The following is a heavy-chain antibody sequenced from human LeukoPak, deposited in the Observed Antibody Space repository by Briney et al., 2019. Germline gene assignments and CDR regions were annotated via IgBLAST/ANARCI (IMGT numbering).Heavy chain of an antibody. D-gene: IGHD2-2*01. CDR1: GFTFSSYW. CDR3: ARVVVPAAINWFDP. J-gene: IGHJ5*02. Sequence: GGSLRLSCAASGFTFSSYWMSWVRQAPGKGLEWVANIKQDGSEKYYVDSVKGRFTISRDNAKNSLYLQMNSLRAEDTAVYYCARVVVPAAINWFDPWGQGTLVTVSS. V-gene: IGHV3-7*01. CDR2: IKQDGSEK.